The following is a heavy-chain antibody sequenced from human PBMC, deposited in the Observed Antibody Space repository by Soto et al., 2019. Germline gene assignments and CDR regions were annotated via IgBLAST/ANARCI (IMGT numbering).Heavy chain of an antibody. V-gene: IGHV2-5*02. CDR2: ICWDDDK. Sequence: SGPTLVNHTQTLTLTCTFSGFSLSSSGVCVGWIRQPPGKALEWLAIICWDDDKRYSPSLKSRLTITKDTSKNEVVLTMTSMDPVDTATYYCAHRRSGSFYGYWGQGTLVTVSS. CDR1: GFSLSSSGVC. J-gene: IGHJ4*02. D-gene: IGHD1-26*01. CDR3: AHRRSGSFYGY.